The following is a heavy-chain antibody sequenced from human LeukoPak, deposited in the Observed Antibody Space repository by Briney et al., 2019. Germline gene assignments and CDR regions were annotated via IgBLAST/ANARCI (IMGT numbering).Heavy chain of an antibody. V-gene: IGHV3-30*03. CDR2: ISDDGNNK. J-gene: IGHJ6*02. CDR1: GFTFSYYG. CDR3: EAEQQYYGIDV. Sequence: PGGSLRLSCAASGFTFSYYGMHWVRQAPGQGLGWVAVISDDGNNKDYTESVKGRFTISRDNSKNTLYLEMNSLRIEDTAVYYCEAEQQYYGIDVWGQGTTVSVSS. D-gene: IGHD1-14*01.